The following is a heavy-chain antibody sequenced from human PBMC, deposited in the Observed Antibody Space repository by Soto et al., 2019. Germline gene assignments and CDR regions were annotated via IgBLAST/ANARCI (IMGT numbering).Heavy chain of an antibody. V-gene: IGHV3-23*01. D-gene: IGHD6-13*01. Sequence: PGGSLRLSCAASGFTFSSYAMSWVRQAPGKGLEWVSAISGSGGSTYYADSVKGRFTISRDNSKNTLYLQMNSLRAEDTAVYYCAKDPSTKAAAGHNWFEPWGQGTLVTVSS. CDR1: GFTFSSYA. CDR2: ISGSGGST. J-gene: IGHJ5*02. CDR3: AKDPSTKAAAGHNWFEP.